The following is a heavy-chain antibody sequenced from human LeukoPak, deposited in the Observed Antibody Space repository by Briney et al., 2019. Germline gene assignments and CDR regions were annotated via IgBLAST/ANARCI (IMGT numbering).Heavy chain of an antibody. CDR1: GGTFSSYA. D-gene: IGHD1-26*01. V-gene: IGHV1-69*05. CDR2: IIPMFGTA. CDR3: ARVFARGGEISGSYYYY. Sequence: SVKVSCKASGGTFSSYAFSWVRQAPGQGLEWMGGIIPMFGTANYAQKFQGRVTITTDESTSTAYMELSSLGSEDTAMYYCARVFARGGEISGSYYYYWGQGTLVTVSS. J-gene: IGHJ4*02.